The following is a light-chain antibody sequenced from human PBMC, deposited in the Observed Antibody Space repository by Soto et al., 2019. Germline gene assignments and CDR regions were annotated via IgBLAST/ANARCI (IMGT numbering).Light chain of an antibody. V-gene: IGLV2-14*01. J-gene: IGLJ1*01. CDR3: FSYAGNSLNYV. CDR1: SSDIGGYNY. Sequence: QSVLTQPASVSGSPGQSITISCTGTSSDIGGYNYVSWYQQHPGKVPKLIIFEVSTRPSGVSNRFSGSKSGNTASLTISGLQADDEADYYCFSYAGNSLNYVFGTGTKVTVL. CDR2: EVS.